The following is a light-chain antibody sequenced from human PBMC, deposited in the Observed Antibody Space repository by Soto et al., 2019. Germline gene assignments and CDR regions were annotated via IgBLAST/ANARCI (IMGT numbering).Light chain of an antibody. V-gene: IGKV3-20*01. J-gene: IGKJ1*01. CDR3: QQYGSSPQT. CDR1: QSVSGSY. Sequence: PGERATLSCRASQSVSGSYLAWYQHKPGQAPRLLIFGASSRATGIPDRFSGRGSGTDFTLTISGLEPEDFAVYYCQQYGSSPQTFGQGTKVDIK. CDR2: GAS.